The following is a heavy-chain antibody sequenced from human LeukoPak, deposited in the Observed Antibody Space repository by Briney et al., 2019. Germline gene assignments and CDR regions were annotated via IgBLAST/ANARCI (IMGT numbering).Heavy chain of an antibody. V-gene: IGHV4-30-4*01. Sequence: PSQTLSLTCTVSGGSISSGDYYWSWIRRPPGKGLEWIGYIYYSGSTYYDPSLKSRVTISVDTSKNQFSLKLSSVTAADTAVYYCARGVTYYGMDVWGPGTTVTVS. D-gene: IGHD2-21*02. J-gene: IGHJ6*02. CDR1: GGSISSGDYY. CDR3: ARGVTYYGMDV. CDR2: IYYSGST.